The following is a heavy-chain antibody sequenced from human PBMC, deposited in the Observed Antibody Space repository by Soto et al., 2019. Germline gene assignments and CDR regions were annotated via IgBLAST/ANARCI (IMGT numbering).Heavy chain of an antibody. V-gene: IGHV1-24*01. CDR1: GYTLTELS. Sequence: ASVKVSCKVSGYTLTELSMHWVRQAPGKGLEWMGGFDPEDGETIYAQKFQGRVTMTEDTSTDTAYMELSSLRSEDTAVYYCATTITPPGWFDPWGQGTLVTVSS. CDR3: ATTITPPGWFDP. D-gene: IGHD3-10*01. CDR2: FDPEDGET. J-gene: IGHJ5*02.